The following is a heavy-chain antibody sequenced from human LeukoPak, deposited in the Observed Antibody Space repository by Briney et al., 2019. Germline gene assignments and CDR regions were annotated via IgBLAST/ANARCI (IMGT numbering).Heavy chain of an antibody. J-gene: IGHJ4*02. D-gene: IGHD1-1*01. CDR2: IYYGGNT. CDR3: ARLTRRSGNYFDY. V-gene: IGHV4-59*01. CDR1: GGSIGRYY. Sequence: PSETLSLTCTVSGGSIGRYYWSWIRQPPGKGLEWIGYIYYGGNTNYNPSLQSRVTISVDTSKSQFSLKLSSVTAADTAVYYCARLTRRSGNYFDYWGQGTLVTVSS.